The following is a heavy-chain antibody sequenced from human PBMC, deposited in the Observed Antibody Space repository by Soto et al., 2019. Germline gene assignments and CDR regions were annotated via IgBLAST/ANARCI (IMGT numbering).Heavy chain of an antibody. J-gene: IGHJ6*02. D-gene: IGHD3-10*01. CDR1: GFTFSSYA. Sequence: GGSLTLSCAASGFTFSSYAMSWVRQAPGKGLEWVSAISGSGGSTYYADSVKGRFTISRDNSKNTLYLQMNSLRAEDTAVYYCAKSMVRGEPYYYYGMDVWGQGTTVTVSS. CDR3: AKSMVRGEPYYYYGMDV. CDR2: ISGSGGST. V-gene: IGHV3-23*01.